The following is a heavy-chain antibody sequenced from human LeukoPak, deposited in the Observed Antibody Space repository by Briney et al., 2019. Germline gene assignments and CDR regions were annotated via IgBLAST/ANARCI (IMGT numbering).Heavy chain of an antibody. V-gene: IGHV3-23*01. D-gene: IGHD3-10*01. J-gene: IGHJ4*02. Sequence: GRSLRLSCAASGFTFSSYAMSWVRPAPGKGLEWVSGISGSGGSTYDAASVKGRFTISRDNSKNTLALQMNSLKAEDTAVYYCAKDLIPGVRGVTNYFDYWGQGTLVTVSS. CDR2: ISGSGGST. CDR1: GFTFSSYA. CDR3: AKDLIPGVRGVTNYFDY.